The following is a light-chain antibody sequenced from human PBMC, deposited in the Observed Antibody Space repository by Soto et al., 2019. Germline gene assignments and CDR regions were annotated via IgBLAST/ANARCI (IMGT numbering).Light chain of an antibody. Sequence: EIVLTQSPATLSLSPGERATLSCRASQSVSSYLAWYQQKPGQAPRLLIYDASSRATGIPDRFSGSGSGTDFTLTISRLEPEDFAVYYCQQYGNSPETFGQGTKVDI. CDR3: QQYGNSPET. CDR2: DAS. CDR1: QSVSSY. V-gene: IGKV3-20*01. J-gene: IGKJ1*01.